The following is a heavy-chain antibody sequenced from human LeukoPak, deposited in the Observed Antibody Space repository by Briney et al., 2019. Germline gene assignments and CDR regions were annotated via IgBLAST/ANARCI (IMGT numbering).Heavy chain of an antibody. Sequence: SVKVSCKAYGGTLSDYDIDWVRQAPGKGLEWIGEIIHIFNKIHYAQNCQARHSITTDESTTKAYMDLSSLRFEDTAVYYCATLRSEYSYGFPGDYYYYMDVWGIGTTVTVSS. V-gene: IGHV1-69*05. J-gene: IGHJ6*03. CDR2: IIHIFNKI. D-gene: IGHD5-18*01. CDR3: ATLRSEYSYGFPGDYYYYMDV. CDR1: GGTLSDYD.